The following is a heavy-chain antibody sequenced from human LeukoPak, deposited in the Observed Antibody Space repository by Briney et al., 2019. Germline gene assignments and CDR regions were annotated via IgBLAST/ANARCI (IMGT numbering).Heavy chain of an antibody. V-gene: IGHV3-48*03. J-gene: IGHJ4*02. CDR1: GFTFSSYE. CDR2: ISSSGSTI. CDR3: ARERGYCSSTSCYYFDY. Sequence: GSLRLSCAASGFTFSSYEMNWVRQAPGKGLEWVSYISSSGSTIYYADSVKGRFTISRDNAKNSLYLQMNSLRAEDTAVYYCARERGYCSSTSCYYFDYWGQGTLSPSPQ. D-gene: IGHD2-2*01.